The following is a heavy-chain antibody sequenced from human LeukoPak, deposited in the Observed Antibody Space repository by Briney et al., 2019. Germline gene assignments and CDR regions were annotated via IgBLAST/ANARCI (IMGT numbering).Heavy chain of an antibody. CDR1: GFTFSTYW. D-gene: IGHD6-19*01. V-gene: IGHV3-9*01. Sequence: GGSLRLSCAASGFTFSTYWMHWVRQAPGKGLEWVSGISWNSASIGYADPVKGRFTISRDNAKNSLYLQMSSLRAEDTALYYYAKDISGWYSTFDCWGQGTLVSVSS. CDR2: ISWNSASI. CDR3: AKDISGWYSTFDC. J-gene: IGHJ4*02.